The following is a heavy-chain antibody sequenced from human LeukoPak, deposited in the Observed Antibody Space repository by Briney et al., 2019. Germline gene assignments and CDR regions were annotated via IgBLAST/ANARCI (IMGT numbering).Heavy chain of an antibody. CDR3: TRGSNGDY. Sequence: GGSLRLSCTVSGFTLSSYEMTWFRQAPGKGLEWVSSFSSKSGSIYYADSVKCRFTISRDNAKNSLFLQMNGLRVEDTAVYYCTRGSNGDYWGQGTLVTVSS. D-gene: IGHD4-11*01. J-gene: IGHJ4*02. CDR2: FSSKSGSI. CDR1: GFTLSSYE. V-gene: IGHV3-21*01.